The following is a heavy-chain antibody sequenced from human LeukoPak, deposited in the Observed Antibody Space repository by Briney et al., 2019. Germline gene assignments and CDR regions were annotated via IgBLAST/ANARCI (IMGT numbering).Heavy chain of an antibody. Sequence: PGRSLRLSCAASGFTFDDYAMHWVRHAPGKGLEWVSGISWNSGSIGYADSVKGRFTISRDNAKNSLYLQMNSLRAEDTALYYCAKGVDDILTGYVDYWGQGTLVTVSS. CDR1: GFTFDDYA. D-gene: IGHD3-9*01. J-gene: IGHJ4*02. V-gene: IGHV3-9*01. CDR2: ISWNSGSI. CDR3: AKGVDDILTGYVDY.